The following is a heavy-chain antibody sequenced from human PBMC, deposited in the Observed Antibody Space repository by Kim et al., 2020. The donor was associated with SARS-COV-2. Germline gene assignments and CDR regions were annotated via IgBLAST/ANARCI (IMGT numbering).Heavy chain of an antibody. Sequence: ASVKVSCKASGYTFTSYYMHWVRQAPGQGLEWMGIINPSGGSTSYAQKFQGRVTMTRDTSTSTVYMELSSLRSEDTAVYYCARDSSRGWWYSSSEGYYFDYWGQGTLVTVSS. D-gene: IGHD6-6*01. CDR1: GYTFTSYY. V-gene: IGHV1-46*01. CDR2: INPSGGST. CDR3: ARDSSRGWWYSSSEGYYFDY. J-gene: IGHJ4*02.